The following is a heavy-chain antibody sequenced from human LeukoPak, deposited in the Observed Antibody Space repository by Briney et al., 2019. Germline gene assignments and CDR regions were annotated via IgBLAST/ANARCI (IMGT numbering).Heavy chain of an antibody. CDR2: IYYSGGT. CDR3: ARDEYSSGWTDAFDI. D-gene: IGHD6-19*01. CDR1: GGSISSYY. J-gene: IGHJ3*02. V-gene: IGHV4-59*01. Sequence: SETLSLTCTVSGGSISSYYWSWIRQPPGKGLEWIGYIYYSGGTNYNPSLKSRVTISVDTSKNQFSLKLSSVTAADTAVYYCARDEYSSGWTDAFDIWGQGTMVTVSA.